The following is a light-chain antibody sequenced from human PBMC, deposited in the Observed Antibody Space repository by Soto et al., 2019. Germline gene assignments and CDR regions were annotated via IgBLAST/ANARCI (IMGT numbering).Light chain of an antibody. J-gene: IGLJ1*01. Sequence: QSVLTQPASVSGSPGQSITTSCTGTSSDVGGYNYVSWYQQHPGKAPKLMIYDVSNRPSGVSNRFSGSKSGNTASLTISGLQAEDEADYYCSSYTSSSTPLYVFGTG. CDR2: DVS. CDR1: SSDVGGYNY. V-gene: IGLV2-14*01. CDR3: SSYTSSSTPLYV.